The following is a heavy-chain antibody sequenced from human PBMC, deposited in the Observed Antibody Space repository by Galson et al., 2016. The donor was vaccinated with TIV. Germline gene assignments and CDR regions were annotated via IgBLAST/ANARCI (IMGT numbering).Heavy chain of an antibody. CDR2: IDPTYGGT. CDR1: GNIFTSDY. V-gene: IGHV1-46*03. CDR3: IRDLGRLRDF. D-gene: IGHD7-27*01. Sequence: SVKVSCKASGNIFTSDYVHWVRQAPGQGLEWMGVIDPTYGGTTFAQKIQALVTMTRDTSTSTVYMEVSGLKSDDTAVYYCIRDLGRLRDFWGQGTLVTVSS. J-gene: IGHJ1*01.